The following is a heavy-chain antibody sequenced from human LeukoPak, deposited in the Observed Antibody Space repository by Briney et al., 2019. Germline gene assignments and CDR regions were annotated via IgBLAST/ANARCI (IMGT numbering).Heavy chain of an antibody. D-gene: IGHD3-22*01. Sequence: SETLSLTCTVSGVSISSSSYYWGWIRQRPGKVLEWIGSIYYSGSTYYNQSLKSRVTISVDTSKNQFSLNLSSVTAEDTAVYYCARLYYDSSGYYQICYFDYWGQGTLVTVSS. J-gene: IGHJ4*02. CDR3: ARLYYDSSGYYQICYFDY. CDR2: IYYSGST. CDR1: GVSISSSSYY. V-gene: IGHV4-39*01.